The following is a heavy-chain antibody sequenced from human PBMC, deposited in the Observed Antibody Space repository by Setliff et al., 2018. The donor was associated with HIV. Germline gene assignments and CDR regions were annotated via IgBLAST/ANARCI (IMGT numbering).Heavy chain of an antibody. D-gene: IGHD2-15*01. CDR3: AKNIAGVCYSGLDY. V-gene: IGHV3-30*02. Sequence: PGGSLRLSCAASGFTFSSYGMHWVRQAPGKGLEWVAFIRYDGSNKYYVDSVKGRFTISRDNSKNTLYLQMNSLGAADTAVYYCAKNIAGVCYSGLDYWGQGALVTVSS. J-gene: IGHJ4*02. CDR2: IRYDGSNK. CDR1: GFTFSSYG.